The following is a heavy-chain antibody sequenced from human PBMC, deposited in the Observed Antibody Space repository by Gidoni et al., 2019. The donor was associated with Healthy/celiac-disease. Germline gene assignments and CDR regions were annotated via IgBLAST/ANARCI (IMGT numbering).Heavy chain of an antibody. J-gene: IGHJ4*02. Sequence: EVQLLESGGGLVQPGGSLRLPCAASGFTFSSYAMSWVRQAPGKGLEWVSAISGSGGSTYYADSVKGRFTISRDNSKNTLYLQMNSLRAEDTAVYYGAKGSLGYCSGGSCYPFDYWGQGTLVTVSS. V-gene: IGHV3-23*01. CDR1: GFTFSSYA. D-gene: IGHD2-15*01. CDR3: AKGSLGYCSGGSCYPFDY. CDR2: ISGSGGST.